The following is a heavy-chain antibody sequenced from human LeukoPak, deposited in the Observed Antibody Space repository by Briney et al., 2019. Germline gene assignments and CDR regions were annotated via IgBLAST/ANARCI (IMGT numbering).Heavy chain of an antibody. CDR3: ARHGVGRMVDY. CDR2: IYPADSDT. V-gene: IGHV5-51*01. CDR1: GYTFTTYW. D-gene: IGHD1-26*01. J-gene: IGHJ4*02. Sequence: GESLKTCCKVSGYTFTTYWIGWVRQMPGKGLEWMGIIYPADSDTRYSPSFQGQVTISVDKSISTAYLQWSSLKASDTSMYYCARHGVGRMVDYWGQGTLVTVSS.